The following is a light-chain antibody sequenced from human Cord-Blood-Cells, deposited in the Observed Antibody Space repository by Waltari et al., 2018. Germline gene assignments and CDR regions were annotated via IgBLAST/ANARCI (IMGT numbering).Light chain of an antibody. CDR3: QQSYRT. CDR2: AAS. CDR1: QSISSY. J-gene: IGKJ1*01. V-gene: IGKV1-39*01. Sequence: DIQMTQYPSYLSASVGDRVTITCRASQSISSYLNWYQQKPGKAPKLLIYAASSLQSGVPSRFSGSGSGTDFTLTISSLQPEDFATYYCQQSYRTFGQGTKVEIK.